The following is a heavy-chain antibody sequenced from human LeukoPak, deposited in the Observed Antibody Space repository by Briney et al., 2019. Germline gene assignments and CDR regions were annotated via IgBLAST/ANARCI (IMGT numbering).Heavy chain of an antibody. Sequence: QAGQSLRLSCAASGFPLSTYGMHWARQAPGKGLEWVAFILYDGTRTIYSDSVTGRFTTSRDNSKNTLYLEINSLRTEDTGLYYCAKDQSSGGGNFVCLDYWGQGNLVNVPS. V-gene: IGHV3-30*18. J-gene: IGHJ4*02. CDR3: AKDQSSGGGNFVCLDY. CDR1: GFPLSTYG. CDR2: ILYDGTRT. D-gene: IGHD4-23*01.